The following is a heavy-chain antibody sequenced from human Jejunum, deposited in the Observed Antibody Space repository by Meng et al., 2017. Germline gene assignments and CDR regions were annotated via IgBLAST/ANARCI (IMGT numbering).Heavy chain of an antibody. CDR2: IHHTGNI. D-gene: IGHD6-13*01. CDR1: GASISDNNW. Sequence: PEAGPGLVKPSGTLSLTCAVSGASISDNNWWSWVRQAPGKGLEWIGEIHHTGNINYNPSLKSRVTMSLDKPKNQFSLEVTSVTAADTAVYYCARDLLGPAIAATGWFDPWGQGTLVTVSS. V-gene: IGHV4-4*02. J-gene: IGHJ5*02. CDR3: ARDLLGPAIAATGWFDP.